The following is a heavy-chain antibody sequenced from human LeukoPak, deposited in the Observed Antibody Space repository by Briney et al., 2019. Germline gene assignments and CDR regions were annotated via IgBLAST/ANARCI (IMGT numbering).Heavy chain of an antibody. D-gene: IGHD3-10*01. J-gene: IGHJ5*02. CDR3: ARGQVLGWGPPYDWFDP. Sequence: GASVKVSCKASGYTFTSYDINWVRQATGQGLEWMGWMSPNSGNTGYAQKFQGRVTMTRNTSISTAYMELSSLRSEDTAVYYCARGQVLGWGPPYDWFDPWGQGTLVTVSS. CDR1: GYTFTSYD. V-gene: IGHV1-8*01. CDR2: MSPNSGNT.